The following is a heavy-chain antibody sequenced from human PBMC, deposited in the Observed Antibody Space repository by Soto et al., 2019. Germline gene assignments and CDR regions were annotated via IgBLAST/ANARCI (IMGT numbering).Heavy chain of an antibody. CDR3: ARVHFWSGNGPEGFDL. CDR1: GYSFTNYW. Sequence: GESLKISCKGSGYSFTNYWIGWVRQMPGKGLEWMGIIYPGDSDTRYSPSFQGQVTISADKSIGAAYLQWSSLKASDTAIYYCARVHFWSGNGPEGFDLWGQGTLVTVSS. CDR2: IYPGDSDT. J-gene: IGHJ5*02. D-gene: IGHD3-3*02. V-gene: IGHV5-51*01.